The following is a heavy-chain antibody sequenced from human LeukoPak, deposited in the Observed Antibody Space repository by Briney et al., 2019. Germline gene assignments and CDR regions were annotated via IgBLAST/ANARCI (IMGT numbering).Heavy chain of an antibody. Sequence: QPGGSLRLSCAASGFTFSSYAMHWVRQAPGKGLVWVSRINSDGSSTSYADSVRGRFSISRDNAKNTLYLQMNSLRAEDTAVYYCARGLSGYASSLGYWGQGTLVTVSA. J-gene: IGHJ4*02. V-gene: IGHV3-74*01. D-gene: IGHD6-6*01. CDR2: INSDGSST. CDR1: GFTFSSYA. CDR3: ARGLSGYASSLGY.